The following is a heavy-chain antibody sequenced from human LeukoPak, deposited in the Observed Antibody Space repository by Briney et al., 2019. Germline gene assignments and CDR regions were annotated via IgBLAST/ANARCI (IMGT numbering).Heavy chain of an antibody. Sequence: PSETLSLTCAVYGGSFSGYYWSWIRQPPGKGLEWIGEINHSGSTNYNPSLKSRTIISVDTSKTQFSLKPSSVTAADTAVYYCARGAHVLLWFGGPYGMDVWGKGTTVTVSS. D-gene: IGHD3-10*01. V-gene: IGHV4-34*01. CDR3: ARGAHVLLWFGGPYGMDV. CDR1: GGSFSGYY. CDR2: INHSGST. J-gene: IGHJ6*04.